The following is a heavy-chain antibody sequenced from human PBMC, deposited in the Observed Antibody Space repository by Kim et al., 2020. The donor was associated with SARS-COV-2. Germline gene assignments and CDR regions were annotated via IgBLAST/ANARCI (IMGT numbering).Heavy chain of an antibody. V-gene: IGHV1-18*01. J-gene: IGHJ5*02. D-gene: IGHD5-12*01. CDR1: GYTFTSYG. Sequence: ASVKVSCKASGYTFTSYGISWVRQAPGQGLEWMGWISAYNGNTNYAQKLQGRVTMTTDTSTSTAYMELRSLRSDDTAVYYCARDRVDIVAKRDWFDPWGQGALVTVSS. CDR3: ARDRVDIVAKRDWFDP. CDR2: ISAYNGNT.